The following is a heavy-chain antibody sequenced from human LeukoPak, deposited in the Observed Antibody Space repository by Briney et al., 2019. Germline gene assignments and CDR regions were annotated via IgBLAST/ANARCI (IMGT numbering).Heavy chain of an antibody. CDR1: GGTFSSYA. D-gene: IGHD6-19*01. J-gene: IGHJ4*02. V-gene: IGHV1-18*01. Sequence: GASVKVSCKASGGTFSSYAISWVRQAPGQGLEWMGWISAYNGNTNYAQKLQGRVTLTTDTSTSTAYMEVTSLRSDDTAVYYCARRYSSGWANDYWGQGTLVTVSS. CDR3: ARRYSSGWANDY. CDR2: ISAYNGNT.